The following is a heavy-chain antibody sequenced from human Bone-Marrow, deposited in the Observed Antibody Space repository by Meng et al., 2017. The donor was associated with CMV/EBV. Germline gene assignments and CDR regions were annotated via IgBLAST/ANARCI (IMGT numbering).Heavy chain of an antibody. D-gene: IGHD2-2*01. Sequence: SVKVSCKASGGAFSSYAISWVRQAPGQGLEWMGGIIPILGIANYAQKFQGRVTITADKSTSTAYMELSSLRSEDTAVYYCARAIRGRNIVVVPAASPWGQGTLVTVSS. V-gene: IGHV1-69*10. CDR3: ARAIRGRNIVVVPAASP. J-gene: IGHJ5*02. CDR2: IIPILGIA. CDR1: GGAFSSYA.